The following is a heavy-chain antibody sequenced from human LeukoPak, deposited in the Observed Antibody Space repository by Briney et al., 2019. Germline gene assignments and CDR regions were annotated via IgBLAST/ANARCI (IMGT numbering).Heavy chain of an antibody. D-gene: IGHD3-22*01. J-gene: IGHJ6*02. CDR2: IYSGGST. CDR3: AREAVDYYDSSGYPYYYYGMDV. Sequence: GGSLRLSCAASGFTFSSYSMNWVRQAPGKGLEWVSVIYSGGSTYYADSVKGRFTISRDNSKNTLYLQMNSLRAEDTAVYYCAREAVDYYDSSGYPYYYYGMDVWGQGTTVTVSS. CDR1: GFTFSSYS. V-gene: IGHV3-53*01.